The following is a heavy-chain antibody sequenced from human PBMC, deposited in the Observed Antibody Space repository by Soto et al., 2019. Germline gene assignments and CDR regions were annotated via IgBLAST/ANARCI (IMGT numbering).Heavy chain of an antibody. J-gene: IGHJ5*02. CDR3: ASPKIAFYNWFDP. D-gene: IGHD3-3*02. CDR2: IYYSGST. Sequence: SETLSLTCTVSGGSISSSSYYWGWIRQPPGKGLEWIGSIYYSGSTYYNPSLKSRVTISVDTSKNQFSLKLSSVTAADAAVYYCASPKIAFYNWFDPWGQGTLVTVSS. CDR1: GGSISSSSYY. V-gene: IGHV4-39*01.